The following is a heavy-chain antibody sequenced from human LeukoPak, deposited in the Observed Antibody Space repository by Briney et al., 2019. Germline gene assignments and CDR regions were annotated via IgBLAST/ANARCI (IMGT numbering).Heavy chain of an antibody. V-gene: IGHV3-23*01. D-gene: IGHD2-21*02. J-gene: IGHJ4*02. Sequence: GGSLRLSCAASGFTFSSYAMSWVRQAPGKGLEWVSAISGSGGSTYYADSVKGRFTISRDNSKNTLYLQMNSLRAEDTAVYYCAKATSYCGGDCYPTVYYFDYWGQGTLVTVSS. CDR3: AKATSYCGGDCYPTVYYFDY. CDR1: GFTFSSYA. CDR2: ISGSGGST.